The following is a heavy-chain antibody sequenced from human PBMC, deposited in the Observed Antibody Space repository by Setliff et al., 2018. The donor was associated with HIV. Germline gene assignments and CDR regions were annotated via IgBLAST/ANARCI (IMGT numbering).Heavy chain of an antibody. Sequence: PSETLSLTCTVSGGSISTYYWSWIRQPPGKGLEWIGYIYYSGSTNYNPSLKSRVTISVDTSKNQFSLKLTSVTAADTAVYYCARNVLATRDTNYYYYYYMDVWGKGTTVTVSS. D-gene: IGHD6-6*01. V-gene: IGHV4-59*08. CDR3: ARNVLATRDTNYYYYYYMDV. CDR2: IYYSGST. CDR1: GGSISTYY. J-gene: IGHJ6*03.